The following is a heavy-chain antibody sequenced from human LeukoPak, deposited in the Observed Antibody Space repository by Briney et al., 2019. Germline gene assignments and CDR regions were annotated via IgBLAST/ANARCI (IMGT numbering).Heavy chain of an antibody. V-gene: IGHV1-69*05. Sequence: GASVKVSCTASGGTFSSYAISWVRQAPGQGLEWMGGIIPIFGTANYAQKFQGRVTITTDESTSTAYMELSSLRSEDTAVYYCARDRILTTDYYYYMDVWGKRTTVTVSS. CDR2: IIPIFGTA. CDR1: GGTFSSYA. CDR3: ARDRILTTDYYYYMDV. J-gene: IGHJ6*03. D-gene: IGHD3-9*01.